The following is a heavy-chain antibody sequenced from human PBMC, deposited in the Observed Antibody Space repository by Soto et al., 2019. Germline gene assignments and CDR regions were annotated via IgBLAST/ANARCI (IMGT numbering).Heavy chain of an antibody. Sequence: QVQLVQSGAEVKKPGASVKVSCKASGYTFTSYGISWVRPAPGQGLEWMGWISAYKGNTNYAQKLQGRVTMTTDSSTGTACMELRSVRSDDTDVYYGERGYIAVAGSGNNPGYWGQGALVTVSS. CDR2: ISAYKGNT. CDR1: GYTFTSYG. CDR3: ERGYIAVAGSGNNPGY. J-gene: IGHJ4*02. D-gene: IGHD6-19*01. V-gene: IGHV1-18*04.